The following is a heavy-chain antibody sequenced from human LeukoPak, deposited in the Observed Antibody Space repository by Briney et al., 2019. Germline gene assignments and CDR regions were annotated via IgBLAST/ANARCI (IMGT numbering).Heavy chain of an antibody. Sequence: SQTLSLTCTVSGGSISNDGYNWSGIRQHPGKGLEWVGYIYYSGSTYYNPSLKSRMAISVDTSKNQFSLNLYSVTAADTAVYYCARDPGYCRRTTCYGGAFNIWGQGTMVTVSP. CDR3: ARDPGYCRRTTCYGGAFNI. CDR2: IYYSGST. CDR1: GGSISNDGYN. D-gene: IGHD2-2*01. V-gene: IGHV4-31*03. J-gene: IGHJ3*02.